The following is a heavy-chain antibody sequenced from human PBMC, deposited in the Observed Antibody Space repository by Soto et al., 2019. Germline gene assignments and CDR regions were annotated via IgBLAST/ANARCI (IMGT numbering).Heavy chain of an antibody. CDR3: WVRVVVIADFDM. J-gene: IGHJ3*02. V-gene: IGHV3-21*01. Sequence: GGSLRLSCEASGFSFRNYTMNWARPAPGKGLEWVSSIRSNTDYIYYADSVKGRFTISRNNAKNSLYLQMNSLRAEDTAVYYCWVRVVVIADFDMWGQGTMVTVSS. CDR1: GFSFRNYT. D-gene: IGHD2-21*01. CDR2: IRSNTDYI.